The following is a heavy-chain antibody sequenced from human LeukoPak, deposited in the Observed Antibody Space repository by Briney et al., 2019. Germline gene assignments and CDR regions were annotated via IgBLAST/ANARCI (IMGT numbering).Heavy chain of an antibody. CDR3: ARDTLRIVGANYFDY. CDR2: IKQDGSEK. J-gene: IGHJ4*02. V-gene: IGHV3-7*01. CDR1: GFTFSSYW. Sequence: GGSLRLSCAASGFTFSSYWMSWVRQAPGKGLEWVANIKQDGSEKYYVDSVKGRFTISRDNAKNSLYLQMNSLRAEDTAVYYCARDTLRIVGANYFDYWGQGTLVTVSS. D-gene: IGHD1-26*01.